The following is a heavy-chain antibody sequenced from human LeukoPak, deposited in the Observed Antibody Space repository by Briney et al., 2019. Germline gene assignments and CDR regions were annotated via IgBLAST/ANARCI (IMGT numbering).Heavy chain of an antibody. Sequence: GGSLRLSCAASGFTFSSYAMSWVRQAPGKGLEWVAVISYDGSNKYYADSVKGRFTISRDNSKNTLYLQMNSLRAEDTAVYYCARDFEQYQLLPPDLSYWGQGTLVTVSS. CDR2: ISYDGSNK. CDR3: ARDFEQYQLLPPDLSY. D-gene: IGHD2-2*01. CDR1: GFTFSSYA. V-gene: IGHV3-30-3*01. J-gene: IGHJ4*02.